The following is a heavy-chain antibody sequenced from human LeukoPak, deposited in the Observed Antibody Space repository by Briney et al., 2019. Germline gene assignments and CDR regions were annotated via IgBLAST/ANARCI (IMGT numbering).Heavy chain of an antibody. CDR2: VSAYDGST. D-gene: IGHD3-10*01. CDR1: GYSFTSYG. V-gene: IGHV1-18*01. CDR3: ARGGRDGMDV. J-gene: IGHJ6*02. Sequence: APVKVSCKASGYSFTSYGFTWVRRAPGQGLEWMGWVSAYDGSTNYAQKIRGRVTMTTDASENTVYMELRSLRFDDTAVYYCARGGRDGMDVWGQGTTVTVSS.